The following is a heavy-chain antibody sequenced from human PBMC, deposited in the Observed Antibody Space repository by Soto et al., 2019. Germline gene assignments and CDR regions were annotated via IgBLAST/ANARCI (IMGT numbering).Heavy chain of an antibody. CDR2: IYYSGST. J-gene: IGHJ4*02. V-gene: IGHV4-39*01. D-gene: IGHD4-17*01. CDR3: ARGFPTVVTVDY. CDR1: GGSISSSSYY. Sequence: QLPLQESGPGLVKPSETLSLTCTVSGGSISSSSYYWGWIRQPPGKGLEWIGSIYYSGSTYYNPSLKSRVTISVDTSKNQFSLKLSSVTAADTAVYYCARGFPTVVTVDYWGQGTLVTAS.